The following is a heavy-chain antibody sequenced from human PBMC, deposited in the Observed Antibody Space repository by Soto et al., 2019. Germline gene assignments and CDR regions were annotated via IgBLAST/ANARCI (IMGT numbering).Heavy chain of an antibody. J-gene: IGHJ4*02. D-gene: IGHD6-25*01. Sequence: WTWIRQPPGKGLEWIGYSYDRGRTNYNPSLKSRVTISVDTSKNQFSLKLNSVTAADTAVYYCARESGGSFNYWGQGTLVTVSS. CDR3: ARESGGSFNY. V-gene: IGHV4-59*01. CDR2: SYDRGRT.